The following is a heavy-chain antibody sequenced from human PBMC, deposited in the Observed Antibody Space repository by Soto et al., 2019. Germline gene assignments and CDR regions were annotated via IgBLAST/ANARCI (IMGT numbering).Heavy chain of an antibody. CDR1: GFTFSSYW. D-gene: IGHD2-2*01. Sequence: EVQLVESGGGLVQPGGSLRLSCAASGFTFSSYWMSWVRQAPGKGLEWVANIKQDGSEKYYVDSVKGRFTISRDNAKNSLYLQMNSLRAEDTAVYYCARMYCSSTSCYAGFGYWGQGTLVTVSS. J-gene: IGHJ4*02. CDR2: IKQDGSEK. CDR3: ARMYCSSTSCYAGFGY. V-gene: IGHV3-7*01.